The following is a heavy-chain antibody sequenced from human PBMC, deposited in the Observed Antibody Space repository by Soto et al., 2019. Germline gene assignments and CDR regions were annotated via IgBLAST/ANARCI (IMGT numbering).Heavy chain of an antibody. D-gene: IGHD3-22*01. CDR3: ARAAGYYDSSGYYSPWFDP. V-gene: IGHV4-31*03. CDR1: GGSISSGGYY. CDR2: IYYSGST. Sequence: QVQLQESGPGLVKPSQTLSLTCTVSGGSISSGGYYWSWIRQHPGKGLEWIGDIYYSGSTYYNPSLKSRVTISVDTSKNQFSLKLSSVTAADTAVYYCARAAGYYDSSGYYSPWFDPWGQGTLVTVSS. J-gene: IGHJ5*02.